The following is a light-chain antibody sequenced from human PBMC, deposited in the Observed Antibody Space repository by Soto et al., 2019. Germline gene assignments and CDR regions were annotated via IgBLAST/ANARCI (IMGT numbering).Light chain of an antibody. J-gene: IGKJ5*01. Sequence: EIVMTQSPATLSVSPGEGATLSCKSSQSVSSKLAWYQQKPGQAPRLLIYGASSRATGIPDRFSGSGSGTDFTLTISRLEPEDFAVYYCQQYGTSPPITFGQGTRLGIK. V-gene: IGKV3-20*01. CDR1: QSVSSK. CDR3: QQYGTSPPIT. CDR2: GAS.